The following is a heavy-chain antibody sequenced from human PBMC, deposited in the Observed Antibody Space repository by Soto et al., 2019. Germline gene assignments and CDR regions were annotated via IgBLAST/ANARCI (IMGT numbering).Heavy chain of an antibody. V-gene: IGHV3-33*01. J-gene: IGHJ6*04. CDR3: ARDKGDCPGGECYSYMDV. D-gene: IGHD2-8*02. CDR1: GFNFRVFG. CDR2: IWSDGSKK. Sequence: QEQLVASGGGVVQPGTSLRLSCAPSGFNFRVFGIHWVRQAPGKGLEWVAVIWSDGSKKFSADSLKGRFTISRDNSKNRLFLRMESLTDEDTAVYYCARDKGDCPGGECYSYMDVWGKGTTVIVSS.